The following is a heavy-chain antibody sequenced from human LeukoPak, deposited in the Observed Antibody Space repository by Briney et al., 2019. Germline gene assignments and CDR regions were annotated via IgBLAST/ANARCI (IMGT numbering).Heavy chain of an antibody. CDR3: ARDRDGSGSYYNVATGWFDP. D-gene: IGHD3-10*01. Sequence: PGGSLRLSCAASGFTFSSYSMNWVRQAPGKGLEWVSSISSSSSYIYYADSAKGRFTISRDSAKNSLYLQMNSLRAEDTAVYYCARDRDGSGSYYNVATGWFDPWGQGTLVTVSS. CDR2: ISSSSSYI. J-gene: IGHJ5*02. CDR1: GFTFSSYS. V-gene: IGHV3-21*01.